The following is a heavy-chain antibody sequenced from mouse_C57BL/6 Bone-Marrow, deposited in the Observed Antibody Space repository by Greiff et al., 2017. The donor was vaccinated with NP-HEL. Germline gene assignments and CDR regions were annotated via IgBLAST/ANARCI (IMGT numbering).Heavy chain of an antibody. CDR3: ARKRSYDGYGYAMDY. V-gene: IGHV5-17*01. CDR1: GFTFSDYG. Sequence: EVKLMESGGGLVKPGGSLKLSCAASGFTFSDYGMHWVRQAPEKGLEWVAYISSGSSTIYYADTVKGRFTISRDNAKNTLFLQMTSLRSEDTAMYYCARKRSYDGYGYAMDYWGQGTSVTVSS. CDR2: ISSGSSTI. J-gene: IGHJ4*01. D-gene: IGHD2-3*01.